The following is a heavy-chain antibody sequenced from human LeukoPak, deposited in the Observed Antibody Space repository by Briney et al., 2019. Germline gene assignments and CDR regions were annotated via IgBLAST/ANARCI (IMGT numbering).Heavy chain of an antibody. J-gene: IGHJ4*02. CDR2: IYYSGST. CDR3: ARHWETSSWYVDY. CDR1: GGSISSYY. D-gene: IGHD6-13*01. V-gene: IGHV4-59*08. Sequence: PSETLSLTCTVSGGSISSYYWSWIRQPPGKGLEWIGYIYYSGSTHYNPSLKSRVTISLDTSKNQLSLKVSSVTAADTAVYYCARHWETSSWYVDYWGQGTLATVSS.